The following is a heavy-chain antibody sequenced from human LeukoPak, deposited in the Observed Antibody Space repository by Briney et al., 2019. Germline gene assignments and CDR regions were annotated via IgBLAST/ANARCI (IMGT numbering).Heavy chain of an antibody. CDR3: ARENRWLPTSDAFDI. CDR1: RFTFSTYW. V-gene: IGHV3-74*01. CDR2: IHSDGSST. D-gene: IGHD3-22*01. J-gene: IGHJ3*02. Sequence: GGSLRLSCAASRFTFSTYWMHWVRQAPGKGLVWVSRIHSDGSSTSYADSVKGRFTISRDNAKNTLYLQMNSLRAEDTAVYYCARENRWLPTSDAFDIWGQGTMVTVSS.